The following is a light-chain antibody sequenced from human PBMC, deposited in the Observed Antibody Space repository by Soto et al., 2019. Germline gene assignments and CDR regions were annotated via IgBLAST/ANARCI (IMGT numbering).Light chain of an antibody. CDR2: AAS. Sequence: DIQLTQSPSFLSASVGDRVTITCRASQGISSYLAWYQQIXXKAPNLLIYAASTLQSGVPSRFSGSGSGTEFTLTISSLQPEDFATYYCHQLNSYPHTFGQGTRLEMK. J-gene: IGKJ5*01. CDR1: QGISSY. V-gene: IGKV1-9*01. CDR3: HQLNSYPHT.